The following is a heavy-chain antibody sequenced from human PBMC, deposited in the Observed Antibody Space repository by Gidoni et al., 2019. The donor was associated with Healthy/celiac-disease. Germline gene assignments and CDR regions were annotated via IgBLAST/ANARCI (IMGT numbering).Heavy chain of an antibody. CDR1: GFHFSSYG. J-gene: IGHJ3*02. CDR2: IWYDGSNK. CDR3: ARDDSSGYYPRGAFDI. D-gene: IGHD3-22*01. Sequence: QVQLVESGGGVVQPGRSLRLSCAASGFHFSSYGMHWVRQAPGKGLEWVAVIWYDGSNKYYADSVKGRFTISRDNSKNTLYLQMNSLRAEDTAVYYCARDDSSGYYPRGAFDIWGQGTMVTVSS. V-gene: IGHV3-33*01.